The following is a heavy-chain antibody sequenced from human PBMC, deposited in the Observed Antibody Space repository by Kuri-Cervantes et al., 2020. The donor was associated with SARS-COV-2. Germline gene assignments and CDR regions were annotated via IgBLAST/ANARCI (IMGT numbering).Heavy chain of an antibody. CDR2: ITPIFGTA. Sequence: SVKVSCKASGGTFSSYAISWVRQAPGQGLEWMGGITPIFGTANYAQKFQGRVTMTEDTSTDTAYMELSSLRSEDTAVYYCATEGYDILTGYYRGWFDPGAREPWSPSP. CDR1: GGTFSSYA. CDR3: ATEGYDILTGYYRGWFDP. V-gene: IGHV1-69*06. J-gene: IGHJ5*02. D-gene: IGHD3-9*01.